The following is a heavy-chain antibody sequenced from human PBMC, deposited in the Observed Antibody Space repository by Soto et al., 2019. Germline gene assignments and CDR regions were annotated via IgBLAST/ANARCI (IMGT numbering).Heavy chain of an antibody. Sequence: PSETLSLTCAVSGGSISSGGYSWSWIRQPPGKGLEWIGYMYHSGSTNYNPSLKSRVTISVDKSKNQFSLNLSSVTAADTAVYYCARDQNGSGNYYTRYFDYWGQGTLVTVSS. D-gene: IGHD3-10*01. V-gene: IGHV4-30-2*01. CDR1: GGSISSGGYS. J-gene: IGHJ4*02. CDR2: MYHSGST. CDR3: ARDQNGSGNYYTRYFDY.